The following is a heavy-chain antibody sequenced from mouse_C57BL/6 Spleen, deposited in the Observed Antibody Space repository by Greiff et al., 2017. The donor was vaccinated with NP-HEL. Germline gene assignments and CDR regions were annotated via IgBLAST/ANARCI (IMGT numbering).Heavy chain of an antibody. CDR3: ASGSGYIFDY. D-gene: IGHD3-2*02. Sequence: QVHVKQSGAELVRPGTSVKMSCKASGYTFTNYWIGWAKQRPGHGLEWIGDIYPGGGYTNYNEKFKGKATLTADKSSSTAYLQFSSLTSEDSAIYYCASGSGYIFDYWGQGTTLTVSS. CDR1: GYTFTNYW. CDR2: IYPGGGYT. J-gene: IGHJ2*01. V-gene: IGHV1-63*01.